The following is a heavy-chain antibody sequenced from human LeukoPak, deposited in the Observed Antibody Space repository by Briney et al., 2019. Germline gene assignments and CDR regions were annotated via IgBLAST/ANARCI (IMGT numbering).Heavy chain of an antibody. J-gene: IGHJ4*02. CDR2: ISISSNYI. D-gene: IGHD5-12*01. Sequence: PGGSLRLSCAASGFTFSRYSMNWVRQAPGKGLEWVSSISISSNYIYYPDSLKGRFTISRDNAKNSLYLQMNSLRAEDTAVYYCASQGSGYDSPIDHWGQGTLVTVSS. V-gene: IGHV3-21*01. CDR1: GFTFSRYS. CDR3: ASQGSGYDSPIDH.